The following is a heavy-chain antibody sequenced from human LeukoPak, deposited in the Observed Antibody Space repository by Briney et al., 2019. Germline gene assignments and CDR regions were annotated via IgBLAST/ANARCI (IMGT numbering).Heavy chain of an antibody. V-gene: IGHV4-59*01. CDR3: ARYVVDSSGFSFDY. CDR2: IYYSGST. CDR1: GGSISSYY. Sequence: SETLSLTCTVSGGSISSYYWSWIRQPPGKGLEWIGYIYYSGSTNYNPSLKSRVTISVDTSKNQFSLKLSSVTAADTAVYYCARYVVDSSGFSFDYWGQGTLVTVSS. J-gene: IGHJ4*02. D-gene: IGHD3-22*01.